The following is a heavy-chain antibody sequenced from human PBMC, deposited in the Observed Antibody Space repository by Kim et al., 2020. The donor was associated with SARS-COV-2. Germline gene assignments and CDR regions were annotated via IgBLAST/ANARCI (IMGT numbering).Heavy chain of an antibody. D-gene: IGHD3-9*01. J-gene: IGHJ3*01. Sequence: YHLSLQGQATIAVDKSINTAYLHWSSLKTSDTAIYYCARQRGEYFDAFDLWGQGTMVTVSS. CDR3: ARQRGEYFDAFDL. V-gene: IGHV5-51*01.